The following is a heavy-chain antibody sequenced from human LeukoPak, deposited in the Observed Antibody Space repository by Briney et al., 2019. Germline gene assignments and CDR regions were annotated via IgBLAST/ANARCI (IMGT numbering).Heavy chain of an antibody. Sequence: SETLSLTCNVSGGSVSSSAYYWGWIRQPPGKGLEWIGIIYYSGTTHYNPSLKSRVTISVDTSKNQFSLKLTSVTAADTAVYYCARRSPYFDFWSGYDYWGRGTLVTVSS. CDR2: IYYSGTT. V-gene: IGHV4-39*01. CDR1: GGSVSSSAYY. J-gene: IGHJ4*02. CDR3: ARRSPYFDFWSGYDY. D-gene: IGHD3-3*01.